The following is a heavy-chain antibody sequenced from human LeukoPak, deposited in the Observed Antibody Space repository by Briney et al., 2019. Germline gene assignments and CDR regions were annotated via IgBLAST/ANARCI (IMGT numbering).Heavy chain of an antibody. CDR3: ARVRFQGYYYYYYMDV. V-gene: IGHV4-30-4*08. CDR2: IYYSGST. Sequence: SQTLSLTCTVSGGSISSGDYYWSWIRQPPGKGLEWIGYIYYSGSTYYNPSLKSRVTISVDTSKNQSSLKLSSVTTADTAVYYCARVRFQGYYYYYYMDVWGKGTTVTVSS. J-gene: IGHJ6*03. CDR1: GGSISSGDYY. D-gene: IGHD3-3*01.